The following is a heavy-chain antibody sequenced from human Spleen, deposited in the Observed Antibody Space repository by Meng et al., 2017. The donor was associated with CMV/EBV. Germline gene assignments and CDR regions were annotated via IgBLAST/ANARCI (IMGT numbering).Heavy chain of an antibody. CDR3: ARGWYCSSTSCSKAFDY. V-gene: IGHV4-34*01. Sequence: SETLSLTCAVYGGSFSGYYLSWIRQSPGKGLEWIGENNNSGSTNYIPSLRSRVTISLDTSNKQVSLRLCSVTAADTAVYYCARGWYCSSTSCSKAFDYWGQGTLVTVSS. J-gene: IGHJ4*02. D-gene: IGHD2-2*01. CDR1: GGSFSGYY. CDR2: NNNSGST.